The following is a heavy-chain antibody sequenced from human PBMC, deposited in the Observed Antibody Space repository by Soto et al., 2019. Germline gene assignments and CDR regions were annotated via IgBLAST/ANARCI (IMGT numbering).Heavy chain of an antibody. V-gene: IGHV1-3*01. CDR2: INAGNGNT. D-gene: IGHD6-6*01. CDR3: ARDELEAGIAARPGGPYYYYGMDV. Sequence: ASVKVSCKASGYTFISYAMNWVRQAPGQRLEWMGWINAGNGNTKYSQKFQGRVTITRDTSASTAYMELSSLRSEDTAVYYCARDELEAGIAARPGGPYYYYGMDVWGQGTTVTVSS. J-gene: IGHJ6*02. CDR1: GYTFISYA.